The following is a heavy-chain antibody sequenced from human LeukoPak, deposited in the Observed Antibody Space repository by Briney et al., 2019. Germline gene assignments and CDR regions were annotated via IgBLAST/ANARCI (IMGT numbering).Heavy chain of an antibody. J-gene: IGHJ4*02. CDR3: ASPQRGSGSYYSDY. CDR1: GYRFTDYY. Sequence: GASVKVSCMASGYRFTDYYMHWVRQAPGQGLEWMGWVNGNTGATLYAQKFQGRVTMSRGASITTAYMELNGLRSDGTAVYYCASPQRGSGSYYSDYWGQGTLVTVSS. CDR2: VNGNTGAT. V-gene: IGHV1-2*02. D-gene: IGHD3-10*01.